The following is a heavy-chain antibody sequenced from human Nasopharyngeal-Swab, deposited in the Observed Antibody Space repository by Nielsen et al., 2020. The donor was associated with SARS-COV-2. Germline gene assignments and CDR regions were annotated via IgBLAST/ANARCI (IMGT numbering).Heavy chain of an antibody. J-gene: IGHJ4*02. CDR2: IFHSGST. CDR1: GFIFSDHI. D-gene: IGHD3-3*01. V-gene: IGHV4-4*02. CDR3: ARNGHYTMDY. Sequence: GSLRLSCAASGFIFSDHILDWVRQPPGMGLEWIGEIFHSGSTTYNPSLKSRVTISVDKSKNQLSLRLNSVTAADTAVYYCARNGHYTMDYWGQGTLVTVSS.